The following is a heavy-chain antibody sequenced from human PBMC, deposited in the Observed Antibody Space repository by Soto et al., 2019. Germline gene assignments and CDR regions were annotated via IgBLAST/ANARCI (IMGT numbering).Heavy chain of an antibody. CDR3: ARDLFDSSGYRLVDY. CDR1: GFDFSNYG. D-gene: IGHD3-22*01. V-gene: IGHV3-33*01. J-gene: IGHJ4*02. Sequence: PGGSLRLSCAASGFDFSNYGMHWVRQAPGKGLEWVAVIWYDGSYRYYADSVKGRFTISRDNSKNTLFLQMNTLRADDTAVYYCARDLFDSSGYRLVDYWGQGTLVTVSS. CDR2: IWYDGSYR.